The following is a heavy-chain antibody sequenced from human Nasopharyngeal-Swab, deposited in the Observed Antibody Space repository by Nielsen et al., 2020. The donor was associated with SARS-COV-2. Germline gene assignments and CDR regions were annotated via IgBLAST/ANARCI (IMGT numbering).Heavy chain of an antibody. Sequence: GESLKISCAASGFIFSNYNMNWVRQAPGKGLEWVSYIGVTSSTRYYADSLRGRFTISRDNVKNSLYLQMNSLRAEDTAVYHCARGGSSWPHWYFDLWGRGTLVTVS. J-gene: IGHJ2*01. CDR2: IGVTSSTR. V-gene: IGHV3-48*04. CDR3: ARGGSSWPHWYFDL. CDR1: GFIFSNYN. D-gene: IGHD6-13*01.